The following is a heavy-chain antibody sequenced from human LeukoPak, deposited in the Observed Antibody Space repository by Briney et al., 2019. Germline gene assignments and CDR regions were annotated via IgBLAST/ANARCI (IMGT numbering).Heavy chain of an antibody. CDR1: GFTFSSYG. D-gene: IGHD3-22*01. CDR3: AKGYDSSGYYNIDY. Sequence: GRSLRLSCAASGFTFSSYGMHWVRQAPGKGLEWVAVISYDGSNKYYADSVKGRFTISRDNSKNTLYLQMNSLRAEDTAVYYRAKGYDSSGYYNIDYWGQGTLVTVSS. CDR2: ISYDGSNK. J-gene: IGHJ4*02. V-gene: IGHV3-30*18.